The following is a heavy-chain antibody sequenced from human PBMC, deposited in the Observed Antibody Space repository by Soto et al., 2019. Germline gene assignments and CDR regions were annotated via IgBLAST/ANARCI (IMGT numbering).Heavy chain of an antibody. V-gene: IGHV3-21*01. J-gene: IGHJ4*02. D-gene: IGHD1-1*01. CDR3: AGEGGRRDY. Sequence: GGSLRLSCAASGFTFSSYSMNWVRQAPGKGLEWVSSISSSSSYIYYANSVKGRFTISRDNAKNSLYLQMNSLRAEDTAVYYCAGEGGRRDYWGQGTLVTVSS. CDR2: ISSSSSYI. CDR1: GFTFSSYS.